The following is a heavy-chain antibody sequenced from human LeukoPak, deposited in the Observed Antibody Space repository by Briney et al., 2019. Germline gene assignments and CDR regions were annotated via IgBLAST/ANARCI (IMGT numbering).Heavy chain of an antibody. CDR3: ARGGETKPYYYYYMDV. CDR1: GYTFTSYD. CDR2: MNPNSGNT. D-gene: IGHD1-7*01. Sequence: GASVKVSCKASGYTFTSYDINWVRQATGQGLEWMGWMNPNSGNTGYAQKFQGRVTITRNTSISTAYMELSSLRSEDTAVYYCARGGETKPYYYYYMDVWGKGTTVTVSS. V-gene: IGHV1-8*03. J-gene: IGHJ6*03.